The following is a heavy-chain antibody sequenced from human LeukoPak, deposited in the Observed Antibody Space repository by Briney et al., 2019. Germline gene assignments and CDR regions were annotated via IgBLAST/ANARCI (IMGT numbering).Heavy chain of an antibody. D-gene: IGHD3-3*01. CDR1: RFTFDDYG. CDR3: ARVRAYDLWSGFYRDDYYYYMDV. CDR2: TSGNGVST. J-gene: IGHJ6*03. Sequence: PSGGSLRLSCAAPRFTFDDYGMSWVRQGPGKGLEWVSGTSGNGVSTGYAGSVKGRFTISRDNANNSLYLEMNSLRDEDTALYYCARVRAYDLWSGFYRDDYYYYMDVWGKGTTVTVSS. V-gene: IGHV3-20*04.